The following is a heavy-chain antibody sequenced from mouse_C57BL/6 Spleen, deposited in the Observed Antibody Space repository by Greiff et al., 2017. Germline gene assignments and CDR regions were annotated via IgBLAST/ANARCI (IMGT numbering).Heavy chain of an antibody. D-gene: IGHD1-1*01. CDR1: GYTFTSYG. V-gene: IGHV1-81*01. CDR2: IYPRSGNT. J-gene: IGHJ4*01. Sequence: QVQLQQSGAELARPGASVKLSCKASGYTFTSYGISWVKQRTGQGLEWIGEIYPRSGNTYYNEKFKGKATLTADKSSSTAYMELRSLTSEDSAVYFCARSAGSSYHCYALDYWGQGTSVTVSS. CDR3: ARSAGSSYHCYALDY.